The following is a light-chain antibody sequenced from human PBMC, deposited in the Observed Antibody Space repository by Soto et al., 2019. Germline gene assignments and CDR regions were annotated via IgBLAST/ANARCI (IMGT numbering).Light chain of an antibody. Sequence: DIQMTQPPYSLSASVGDRVTITCRASQYIIRYLNWYQQKPGEAPKLVIYAASTLQSGVPARFSRSGSGTDFTLTISSLQPEDFATDYCQQSYRTPLTFGGGTKVGIK. CDR2: AAS. V-gene: IGKV1-39*01. CDR1: QYIIRY. J-gene: IGKJ4*01. CDR3: QQSYRTPLT.